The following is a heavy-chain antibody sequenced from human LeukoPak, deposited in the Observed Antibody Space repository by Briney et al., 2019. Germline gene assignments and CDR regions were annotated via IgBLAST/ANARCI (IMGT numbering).Heavy chain of an antibody. V-gene: IGHV3-23*01. CDR2: IGNNGGGI. CDR1: GFTFSTYT. Sequence: GGSLRLSCAASGFTFSTYTMYWVRHPPGKRLERVSIIGNNGGGIHYADSVRGRFTISRDNSKNALYLQMNSLRVEDTAVYYCAIDPNWGTHSWGQGVLVTVSS. CDR3: AIDPNWGTHS. D-gene: IGHD7-27*01. J-gene: IGHJ4*02.